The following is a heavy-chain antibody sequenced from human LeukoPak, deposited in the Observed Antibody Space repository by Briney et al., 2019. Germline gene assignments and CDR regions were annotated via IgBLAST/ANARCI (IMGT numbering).Heavy chain of an antibody. CDR2: IKTDGSST. CDR3: ARASPERYGDLDI. CDR1: GFSFSSYW. V-gene: IGHV3-74*01. Sequence: PGGSLRLSCAASGFSFSSYWMHWVRHAPGKGLVWVSRIKTDGSSTSYAGSVKGRFTISRDNAKNTLYLQMNSLRAEDTAVYYCARASPERYGDLDIWGQGTVVTVSS. J-gene: IGHJ3*02. D-gene: IGHD4-17*01.